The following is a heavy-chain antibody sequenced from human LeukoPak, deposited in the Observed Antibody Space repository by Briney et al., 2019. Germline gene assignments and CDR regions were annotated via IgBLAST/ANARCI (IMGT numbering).Heavy chain of an antibody. CDR2: ISSSSSYI. D-gene: IGHD6-19*01. CDR1: GFAFSSYS. CDR3: ARAIAVAGTDY. V-gene: IGHV3-21*01. Sequence: GGSLRLSCAASGFAFSSYSMNWVRQAPGKGLEWVSSISSSSSYIYYADSVKGRFTISRDNAKNTLYLQMNTLRAEDTAMYYCARAIAVAGTDYWGQGTLVTVST. J-gene: IGHJ4*02.